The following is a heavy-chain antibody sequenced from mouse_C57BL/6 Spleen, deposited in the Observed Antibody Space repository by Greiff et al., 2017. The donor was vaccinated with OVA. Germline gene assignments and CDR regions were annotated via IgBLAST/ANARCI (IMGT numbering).Heavy chain of an antibody. J-gene: IGHJ4*01. CDR3: SSRDYGDYAMGY. V-gene: IGHV1-80*01. Sequence: VQLQQSGAELVKPGASVKISCKASGYAFSSYWMNWVKQRPGQGLEWIGQIYPGDGDTTYNGKFKGKATLTADKSSSTAYMQLSSLTSEDSAVYFGSSRDYGDYAMGYWGQGTSVTVSS. CDR2: IYPGDGDT. D-gene: IGHD1-1*01. CDR1: GYAFSSYW.